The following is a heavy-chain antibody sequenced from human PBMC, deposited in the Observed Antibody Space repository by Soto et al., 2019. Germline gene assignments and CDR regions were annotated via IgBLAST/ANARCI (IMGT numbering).Heavy chain of an antibody. CDR1: AYTFTNYF. D-gene: IGHD3-16*01. CDR2: INPTGGST. J-gene: IGHJ4*02. Sequence: GASVKVSCTASAYTFTNYFIHWVRQAPGQGLEWMGIINPTGGSTSYAQKFQGRVTVTRDTSTSTVYMELSSLRSEDTAVYYCTRGLIYYFDYWGQGTLVTVSS. CDR3: TRGLIYYFDY. V-gene: IGHV1-46*03.